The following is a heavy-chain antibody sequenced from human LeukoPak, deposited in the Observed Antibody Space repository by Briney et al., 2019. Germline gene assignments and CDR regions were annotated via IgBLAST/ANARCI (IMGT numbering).Heavy chain of an antibody. D-gene: IGHD2-2*01. Sequence: PGGSLRLSCAASGFTFSSYSMNWVRQAPGKGLEWVSSISSRSNYIYYADSVKGRFTISRDNAKNSLYLQMNSLRAEDTAVYYCAREVVVPAASFDPWGQGTLVTVSS. CDR2: ISSRSNYI. CDR1: GFTFSSYS. J-gene: IGHJ5*02. V-gene: IGHV3-21*01. CDR3: AREVVVPAASFDP.